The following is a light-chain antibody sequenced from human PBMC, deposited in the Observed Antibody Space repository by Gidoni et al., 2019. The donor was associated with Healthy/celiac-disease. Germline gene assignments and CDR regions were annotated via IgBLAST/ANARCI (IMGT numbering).Light chain of an antibody. V-gene: IGLV1-40*01. CDR1: SSNIGAGYD. CDR3: QSYDSSLSGSMV. CDR2: GNS. J-gene: IGLJ3*02. Sequence: QSVLTPPPSVSGAPGQRVTIYCTGSSSNIGAGYDVHWYQQLPGTAPKLLIYGNSNRPSGVPDRFSGSKSGTSASLAITGLQAEDEADYYCQSYDSSLSGSMVFGGGTKLTVL.